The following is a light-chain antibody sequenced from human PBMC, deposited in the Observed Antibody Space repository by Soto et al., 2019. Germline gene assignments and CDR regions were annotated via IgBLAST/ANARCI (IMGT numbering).Light chain of an antibody. CDR1: QNITNN. J-gene: IGKJ1*01. CDR3: QQSYSLPRT. Sequence: DIQMTQSPSSLSASIGDRVTITCQASQNITNNLSWYQQKPGKAPNLLISGVSTLQSGVPSRFSGSGSGTDFTLTITPLQPEDFATYHCQQSYSLPRTFGQGTKVDIK. CDR2: GVS. V-gene: IGKV1-39*01.